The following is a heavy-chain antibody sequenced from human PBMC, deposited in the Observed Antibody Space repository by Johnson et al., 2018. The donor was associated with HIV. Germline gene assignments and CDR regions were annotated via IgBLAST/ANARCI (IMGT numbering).Heavy chain of an antibody. J-gene: IGHJ3*02. D-gene: IGHD2-15*01. CDR3: AKEEDIWRLGLYRAFDI. V-gene: IGHV3-30*04. CDR1: AFTFSSYA. Sequence: QMLLVESGGGVVRPGRSLRLSCAASAFTFSSYAMHWVRQAPGKGLEWVAVISYDASNKYYAASVKGRFTISRDNSKNMLYLQMNSLRAEDTAVYYCAKEEDIWRLGLYRAFDIWGQGTMVTVSS. CDR2: ISYDASNK.